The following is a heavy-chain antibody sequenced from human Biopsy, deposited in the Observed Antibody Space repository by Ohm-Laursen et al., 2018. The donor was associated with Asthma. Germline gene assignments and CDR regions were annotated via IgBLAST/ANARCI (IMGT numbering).Heavy chain of an antibody. CDR3: AKGEDPSPVAGGFDV. CDR1: GFTVSTNG. D-gene: IGHD4-23*01. J-gene: IGHJ3*01. Sequence: SLRLSCAASGFTVSTNGMSWVRQAPGKGLEWVSLISYDASYSTYADSVKGRFTISRDNSRRTLYLHMNFLRTEDTAVYYCAKGEDPSPVAGGFDVWGQGTEVTVSS. V-gene: IGHV3-30*18. CDR2: ISYDASYS.